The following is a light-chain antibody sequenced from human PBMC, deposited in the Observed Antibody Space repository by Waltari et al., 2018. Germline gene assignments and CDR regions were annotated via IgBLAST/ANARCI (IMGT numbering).Light chain of an antibody. CDR1: SSDIGNYNL. V-gene: IGLV2-23*02. CDR2: DVN. CDR3: CSYAGSAVSV. J-gene: IGLJ3*02. Sequence: QSALTQTATVSGSPGQSITISCSGASSDIGNYNLVSWYQQNPGKAPTLIVYDVNKRPSAVSILFSGSKSGNTTFLSISGLQTADEADYYCCSYAGSAVSVFGGGTKLTVL.